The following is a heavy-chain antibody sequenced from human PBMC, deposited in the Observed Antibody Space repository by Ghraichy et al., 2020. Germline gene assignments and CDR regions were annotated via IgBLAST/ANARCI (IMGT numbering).Heavy chain of an antibody. V-gene: IGHV4-34*01. J-gene: IGHJ6*03. D-gene: IGHD6-13*01. CDR3: ARVLGGCSGSSCQFNYYYYYMDV. CDR2: INHSGST. Sequence: SETLSLTCAVYGGSFSGYIWSWIRQPPGKGLEWIGEINHSGSTKYNSTLMSRVPISLDTSKSQFSLKVSSVTAADPAVYYCARVLGGCSGSSCQFNYYYYYMDVWAKGTTVTVSS. CDR1: GGSFSGYI.